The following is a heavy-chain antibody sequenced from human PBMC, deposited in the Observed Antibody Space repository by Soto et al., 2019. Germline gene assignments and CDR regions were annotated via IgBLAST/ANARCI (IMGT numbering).Heavy chain of an antibody. Sequence: QVQLQESGPGLVKPSQTLSLTCTVSGGSISSGGYYWSWIRQHPGKGLEWIGYIYYSGSTYYNPFLKSRVTISVDTSKNQFSLKLSSVTAVDTAVYYCARDFNYYGSGYFDLWGRGTLVTVSS. CDR2: IYYSGST. D-gene: IGHD3-10*01. CDR3: ARDFNYYGSGYFDL. J-gene: IGHJ2*01. V-gene: IGHV4-31*03. CDR1: GGSISSGGYY.